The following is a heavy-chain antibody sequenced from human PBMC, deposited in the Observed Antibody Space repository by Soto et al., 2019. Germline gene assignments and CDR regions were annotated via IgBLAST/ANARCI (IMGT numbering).Heavy chain of an antibody. D-gene: IGHD2-15*01. V-gene: IGHV2-5*02. J-gene: IGHJ6*02. CDR3: AHKGGRGAGMDV. CDR1: GFSLPTSAVG. Sequence: KESGPTLVKPTQTLTLTCSFSGFSLPTSAVGVAWIRQPPGEALEWLALVYWDDDKRYSPSLKSRLTITKDTSKNQVVLTMTNMDPVDTATYYCAHKGGRGAGMDVWGQGPTVTVSS. CDR2: VYWDDDK.